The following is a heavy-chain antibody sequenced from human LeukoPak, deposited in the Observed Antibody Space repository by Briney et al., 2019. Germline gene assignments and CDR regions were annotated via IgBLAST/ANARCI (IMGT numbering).Heavy chain of an antibody. J-gene: IGHJ4*02. CDR2: INHSGST. CDR1: GGSFSGYY. CDR3: ARGAGTEWELFPRLFDY. D-gene: IGHD1-26*01. V-gene: IGHV4-34*01. Sequence: PSETLSLTCAVYGGSFSGYYWSWIRQPPGKGLEWIGEINHSGSTNYNPSLKSRVTISVDTSKNQFSLKLSSVTAADTAVYYCARGAGTEWELFPRLFDYWGQGTLVTVSS.